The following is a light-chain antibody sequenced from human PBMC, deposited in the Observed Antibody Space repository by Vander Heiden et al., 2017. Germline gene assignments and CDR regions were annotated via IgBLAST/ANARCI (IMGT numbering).Light chain of an antibody. V-gene: IGLV8-61*01. CDR3: VLYMGSGISV. Sequence: QTVVTQEPSFSVSPGGRVTLTCGLSSGSVSTSYYPSWYQQTPGQAPRTLIYSTNSRSPRVPVRFSGSILGNKAALTITGAQSDDESDYYCVLYMGSGISVFGGGTKLTVL. CDR2: STN. J-gene: IGLJ2*01. CDR1: SGSVSTSYY.